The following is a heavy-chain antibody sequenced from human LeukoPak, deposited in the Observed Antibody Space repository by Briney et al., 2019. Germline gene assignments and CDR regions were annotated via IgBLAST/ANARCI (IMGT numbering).Heavy chain of an antibody. CDR3: ARDMRSGWLPGDY. CDR1: GGSISSYY. V-gene: IGHV4-59*12. J-gene: IGHJ4*02. CDR2: IYYSGST. D-gene: IGHD6-19*01. Sequence: SETLSLTCTVSGGSISSYYWSWIRQPPGKGLEWIGYIYYSGSTNYNPSLKSRVTMSVDTSKNQFSLKLSSVTAADTAVYYCARDMRSGWLPGDYWGQGTLVTVSS.